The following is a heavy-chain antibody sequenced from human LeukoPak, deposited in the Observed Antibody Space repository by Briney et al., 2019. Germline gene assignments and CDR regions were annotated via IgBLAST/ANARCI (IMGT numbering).Heavy chain of an antibody. CDR3: AREWLDTAMVTHYYYGMDV. V-gene: IGHV1-69*04. CDR1: GGTFSSYA. Sequence: SVKVSCKASGGTFSSYAISWVRQAPGQGLEWMGRIIPILGIANYAQKFQGRVTTTADKSTSTAYMELSSLRSEDTAVYYCAREWLDTAMVTHYYYGMDVWGQGTTVTVSS. CDR2: IIPILGIA. D-gene: IGHD5-18*01. J-gene: IGHJ6*02.